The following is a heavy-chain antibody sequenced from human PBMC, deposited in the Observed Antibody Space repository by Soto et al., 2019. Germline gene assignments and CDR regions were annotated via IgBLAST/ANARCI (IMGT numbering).Heavy chain of an antibody. Sequence: GSLRLSCTASGFAFGDYAMSWVRQAPGKGLEWVGFIRIKAYVGTTEYAASVKGRFSMSRDDSKSIAYLQMNSLKTEDTAVYYCTRKKKDARPTQYHHYYGRDAWGKGTSVIVSS. V-gene: IGHV3-49*04. CDR3: TRKKKDARPTQYHHYYGRDA. CDR2: IRIKAYVGTT. CDR1: GFAFGDYA. D-gene: IGHD6-6*01. J-gene: IGHJ6*04.